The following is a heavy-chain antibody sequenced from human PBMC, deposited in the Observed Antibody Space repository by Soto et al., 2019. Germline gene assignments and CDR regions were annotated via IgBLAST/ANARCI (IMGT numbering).Heavy chain of an antibody. CDR2: INSDGSST. D-gene: IGHD2-15*01. V-gene: IGHV3-74*01. CDR3: VRTSLVVAAATREDY. Sequence: HPGGSLRLSCAASGFTFSSYWMHWVRQAPGKGLVWVSRINSDGSSTSYADSVKGRFTISRDNAKNTLYLQMNSLGAEDTAVYYCVRTSLVVAAATREDYWGQGTLVTVSS. J-gene: IGHJ4*02. CDR1: GFTFSSYW.